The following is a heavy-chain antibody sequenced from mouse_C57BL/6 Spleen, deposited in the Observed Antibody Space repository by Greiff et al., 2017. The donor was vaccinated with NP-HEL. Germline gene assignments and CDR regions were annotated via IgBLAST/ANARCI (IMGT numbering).Heavy chain of an antibody. CDR1: GYTFTSYW. V-gene: IGHV1-64*01. D-gene: IGHD1-1*01. CDR3: AAPYSGSSRYYFDD. Sequence: VQLQQPGAELVKPGASVKLSCKASGYTFTSYWMHWVKQRPGQGLEWIGMIHPNSGSTNYNEKFKSKATLTVDKSSSTAYMQLSSLTSEDSAVYYCAAPYSGSSRYYFDDWGQGTTLTVSS. J-gene: IGHJ2*01. CDR2: IHPNSGST.